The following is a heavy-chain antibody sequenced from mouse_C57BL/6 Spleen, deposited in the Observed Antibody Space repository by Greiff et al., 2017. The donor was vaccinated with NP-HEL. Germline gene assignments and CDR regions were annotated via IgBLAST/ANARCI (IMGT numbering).Heavy chain of an antibody. V-gene: IGHV5-12*01. J-gene: IGHJ3*01. D-gene: IGHD1-1*01. CDR2: ISNGGGST. CDR3: ARQGDYYGSSWFAY. Sequence: EVQVVESGGGLVQPGGSLKLSCAASGFTFSNYYMYWVRQTPEKRLEWVAYISNGGGSTYYPDTVKGRFTSSRDNAKNTLYLQMSRLKSEDTAMYYCARQGDYYGSSWFAYWGQGTLVTVSA. CDR1: GFTFSNYY.